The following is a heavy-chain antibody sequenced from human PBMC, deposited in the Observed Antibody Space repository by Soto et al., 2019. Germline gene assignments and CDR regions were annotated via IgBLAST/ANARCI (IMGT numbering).Heavy chain of an antibody. D-gene: IGHD2-15*01. CDR3: ARQTVGGSLYNWFDP. Sequence: NPSETLSLTCTVSGGSISSSSYYWGWIRQPPGKGLEWIGSIYYSGSTFYNPSLKSRVTISVDTSKNQFSLKLCSVTAADTAVYYCARQTVGGSLYNWFDPWGQGTLVTVSS. J-gene: IGHJ5*02. V-gene: IGHV4-39*01. CDR1: GGSISSSSYY. CDR2: IYYSGST.